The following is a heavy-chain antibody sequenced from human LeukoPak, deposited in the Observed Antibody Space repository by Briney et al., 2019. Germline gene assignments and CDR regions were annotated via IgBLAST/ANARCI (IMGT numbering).Heavy chain of an antibody. CDR1: GFTFSSYS. J-gene: IGHJ4*02. D-gene: IGHD6-13*01. V-gene: IGHV3-48*01. CDR3: ASFGSSWESHY. CDR2: ISSSSSTI. Sequence: GGPLRLSCAASGFTFSSYSMNWVRQAPGKGLEWVSYISSSSSTIYYADSVKGRFTISRDNAKNSLYLQMNSLRAEDTAVYYCASFGSSWESHYWGQGTLVTVSS.